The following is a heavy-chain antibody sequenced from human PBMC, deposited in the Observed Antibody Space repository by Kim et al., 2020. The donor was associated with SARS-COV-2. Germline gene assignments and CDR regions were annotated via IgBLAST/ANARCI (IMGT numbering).Heavy chain of an antibody. CDR3: ARLSPGGSYYGDWFDP. V-gene: IGHV4-39*01. D-gene: IGHD1-26*01. J-gene: IGHJ5*02. Sequence: SPKRRVTIPVDTSKNQFSLKLSSVTAADTAVYYCARLSPGGSYYGDWFDPWGQGTLVTVSS.